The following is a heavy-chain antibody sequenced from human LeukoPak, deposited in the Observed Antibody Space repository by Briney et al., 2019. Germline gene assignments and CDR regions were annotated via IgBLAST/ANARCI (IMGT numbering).Heavy chain of an antibody. D-gene: IGHD3-10*01. V-gene: IGHV1-18*01. CDR2: ISAYNGNT. CDR1: GYTFTSYG. Sequence: GASVKVSCKASGYTFTSYGISWVRQAPGQGLEWMGWISAYNGNTNYAQKLQGRVTMTTDTSTSTAYVELRSLGSDDTAVYYCARVDGPGSYSYYFDYWGQGTLVTVSS. CDR3: ARVDGPGSYSYYFDY. J-gene: IGHJ4*02.